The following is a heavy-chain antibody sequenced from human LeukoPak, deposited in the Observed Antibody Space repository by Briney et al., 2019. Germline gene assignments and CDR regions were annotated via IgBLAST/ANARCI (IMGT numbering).Heavy chain of an antibody. D-gene: IGHD1-26*01. J-gene: IGHJ4*02. CDR1: GGSISSYY. CDR2: IYTSGST. V-gene: IGHV4-4*07. CDR3: ARGQGRYSGSQIDY. Sequence: NPSETLSLTCTVSGGSISSYYWSWIRQPPGKGLEWIGRIYTSGSTNYNPSLKSRVTMSVDTSKNQFSLKLSSVTAADTAVYYCARGQGRYSGSQIDYWGQGTLVTVSS.